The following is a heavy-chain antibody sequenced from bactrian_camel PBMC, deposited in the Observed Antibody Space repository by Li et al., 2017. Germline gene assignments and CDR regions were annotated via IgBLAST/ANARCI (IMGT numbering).Heavy chain of an antibody. CDR2: TYTGGSFT. CDR3: AASRRQGWYASLTASDYNY. J-gene: IGHJ4*01. D-gene: IGHD6*01. CDR1: GFSYDPN. Sequence: HVQLVESGGASVQTGGSLTLSCVASGFSYDPNMAWFRQAPGMEREGVAGTYTGGSFTIYADSVKGRFTISRDNSKNTSYLEMNSLKPDDTAMYYCAASRRQGWYASLTASDYNYWGQGTQVTVS. V-gene: IGHV3S6*01.